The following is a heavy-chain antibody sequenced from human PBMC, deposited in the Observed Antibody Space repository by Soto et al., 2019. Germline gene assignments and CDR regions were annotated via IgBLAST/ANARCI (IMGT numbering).Heavy chain of an antibody. D-gene: IGHD6-19*01. Sequence: ETLSLTCTVSGDSISSGSYWGWIRHPPGEGPEWIASIYHGGTTFYNPSLKSRISISVDTSKNQFSLRLTSVTAADTATYYCARVHVMVVAGSTFDYWGPGTLVTVSS. CDR3: ARVHVMVVAGSTFDY. V-gene: IGHV4-38-2*02. J-gene: IGHJ4*03. CDR1: GDSISSGSY. CDR2: IYHGGTT.